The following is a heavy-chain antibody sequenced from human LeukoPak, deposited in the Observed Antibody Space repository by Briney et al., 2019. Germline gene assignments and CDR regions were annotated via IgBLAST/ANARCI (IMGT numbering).Heavy chain of an antibody. CDR2: ISYDGSNK. CDR1: GFTFSSYW. CDR3: ALRRYSSSPSAFDI. D-gene: IGHD6-13*01. Sequence: GGSLRLSCAASGFTFSSYWMSWVRQAPGKGLEWVAVISYDGSNKYYADSVKGRFTISRGNSKNTLYLQMNSLRAEDTAVYYCALRRYSSSPSAFDIWGQGTMVTVSS. V-gene: IGHV3-30*14. J-gene: IGHJ3*02.